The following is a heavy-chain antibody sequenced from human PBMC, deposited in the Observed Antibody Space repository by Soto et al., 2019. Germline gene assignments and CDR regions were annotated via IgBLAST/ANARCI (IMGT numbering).Heavy chain of an antibody. CDR1: GASLSRYY. Sequence: SETLSLTCNVSGASLSRYYWSWIRQPPGKGLEWIGRIYATGDTDYNPSLKSRISMSVDMSKKQFSLTLRSVTAADTAIYYCVRDGTKTLTDRFETWG. V-gene: IGHV4-4*07. D-gene: IGHD1-26*01. CDR2: IYATGDT. CDR3: VRDGTKTLTDRFET. J-gene: IGHJ5*01.